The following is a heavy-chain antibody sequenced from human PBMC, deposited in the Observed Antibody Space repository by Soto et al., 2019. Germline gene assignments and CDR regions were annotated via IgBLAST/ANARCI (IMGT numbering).Heavy chain of an antibody. D-gene: IGHD3-22*01. CDR3: VGQRLSTMIKVVDY. Sequence: EVQVLESGGGLVQPGGSLRLSCAASGFTFSACAMGWVRQAPGNGLEWVSGISVSGDSINYADSVKGRFTISRDNSKNTLYRQMNSLRVDDTAVYHCVGQRLSTMIKVVDYWGQGTLVTVSS. CDR1: GFTFSACA. V-gene: IGHV3-23*01. J-gene: IGHJ4*02. CDR2: ISVSGDSI.